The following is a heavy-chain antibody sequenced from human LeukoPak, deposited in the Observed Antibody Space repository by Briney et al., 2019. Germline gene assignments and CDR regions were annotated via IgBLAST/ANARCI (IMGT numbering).Heavy chain of an antibody. Sequence: GRSLRLSCAASGFTFGSYGMHWVRQAPGKGLEWVAVIWYDGSNKYYADSVKGRFTISRDNSKNTLYLQMNSLRAEDTAVYYCARDRGFGESHYYYGMDVWGQGTTVTVSS. V-gene: IGHV3-33*01. D-gene: IGHD3-10*01. CDR1: GFTFGSYG. CDR3: ARDRGFGESHYYYGMDV. CDR2: IWYDGSNK. J-gene: IGHJ6*02.